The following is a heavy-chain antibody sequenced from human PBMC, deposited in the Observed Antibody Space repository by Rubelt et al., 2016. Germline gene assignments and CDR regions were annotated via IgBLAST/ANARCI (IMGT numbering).Heavy chain of an antibody. CDR3: AREVTGAWDY. J-gene: IGHJ4*02. Sequence: QVQLQQSGPGLLKPSQTLTFTCAISGDSVSSNNAAWNWIRQSPSRGLEWLGRTYYRSRWYNDSAESVKSRMTVSPETSKNQFSLQLSSVTPEDTAVYFCAREVTGAWDYWGQGTLVTVSS. CDR1: GDSVSSNNAA. V-gene: IGHV6-1*01. D-gene: IGHD2-21*02. CDR2: TYYRSRWYN.